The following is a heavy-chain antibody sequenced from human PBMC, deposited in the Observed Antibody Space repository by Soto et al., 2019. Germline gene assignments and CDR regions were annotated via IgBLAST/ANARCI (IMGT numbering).Heavy chain of an antibody. V-gene: IGHV1-18*01. CDR3: ATALGVSSWFDS. Sequence: ASVKVSCKASASTIKVYGLTWVRQAPGQGLEWMGWVRLSNGETKYAQKFQERVTMTTDPSTGTAFMDLRNLRADDTAVYYCATALGVSSWFDSWAQGTLVTVSS. J-gene: IGHJ5*01. CDR2: VRLSNGET. CDR1: ASTIKVYG. D-gene: IGHD2-2*01.